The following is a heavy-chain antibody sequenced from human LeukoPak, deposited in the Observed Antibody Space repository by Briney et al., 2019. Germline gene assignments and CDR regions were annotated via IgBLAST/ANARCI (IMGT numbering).Heavy chain of an antibody. V-gene: IGHV1-69*13. Sequence: SVKVSCKASGGTFSSYAISWVRQAPGQGLEWMGGIIPIFGTANYAQKFQGRVTITADESTSTAYMELSSLRSEDTAVYYCARGPVVVPAAPILDSYYYYMDVWGKGTTVTVSS. J-gene: IGHJ6*03. D-gene: IGHD2-2*01. CDR1: GGTFSSYA. CDR3: ARGPVVVPAAPILDSYYYYMDV. CDR2: IIPIFGTA.